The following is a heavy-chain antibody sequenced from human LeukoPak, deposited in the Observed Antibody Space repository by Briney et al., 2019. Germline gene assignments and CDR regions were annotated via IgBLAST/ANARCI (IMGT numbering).Heavy chain of an antibody. Sequence: SETLSLTCTVSGGSISSYYWSWIRQPPGKGLEWIGYIYYSGSTNYNPSLKSRVTISVDTSKNQFSLKLSSVTAADTAVYYCARHSVGAGSRAFDIWGQGTMVTVSS. J-gene: IGHJ3*02. CDR2: IYYSGST. CDR3: ARHSVGAGSRAFDI. CDR1: GGSISSYY. D-gene: IGHD1-26*01. V-gene: IGHV4-59*01.